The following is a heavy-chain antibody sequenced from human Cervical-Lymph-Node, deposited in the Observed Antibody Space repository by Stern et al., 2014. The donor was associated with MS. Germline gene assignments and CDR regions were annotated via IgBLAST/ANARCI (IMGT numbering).Heavy chain of an antibody. CDR2: IVPLFGTP. CDR1: GGTFNNHL. Sequence: VQLVESGAEVKKPGSSVKVSCKASGGTFNNHLISWVRQARGQGLEWMGGIVPLFGTPDYARKFQGRITITGDKSTRTVHMVLSSLNREDTGIYYCANRDMGYTYGRHDYWGQGTLVTVS. V-gene: IGHV1-69*06. D-gene: IGHD5-12*01. CDR3: ANRDMGYTYGRHDY. J-gene: IGHJ4*02.